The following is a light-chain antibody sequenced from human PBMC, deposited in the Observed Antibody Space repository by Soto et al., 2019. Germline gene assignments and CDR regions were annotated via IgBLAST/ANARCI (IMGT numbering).Light chain of an antibody. J-gene: IGKJ4*01. CDR2: GAS. V-gene: IGKV3-20*01. CDR3: QHYGGSLLT. CDR1: QSLTNS. Sequence: EIVLTQSPGTLSLSPGERATLSCRASQSLTNSLAWYQQKPGQTPRPLIYGASSRAAGIPDRFSGSGSGTDFTLTISRLEPEDSAVYYCQHYGGSLLTFGGGTKVEIK.